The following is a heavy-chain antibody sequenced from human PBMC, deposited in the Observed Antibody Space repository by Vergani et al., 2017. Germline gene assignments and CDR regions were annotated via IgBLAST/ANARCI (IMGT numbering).Heavy chain of an antibody. Sequence: QVQLQESGPGLVKPSQTLSLTCTVSGGSISSGSYYWSWIRQPAGKGLEWIGRIYTSGSTNYNPSLKSRVTISVDTSKNQFSLKLSSVTAADTAVYYCARDVGYCSSTSCYCWFDPWGQGTLVTVSA. V-gene: IGHV4-61*02. J-gene: IGHJ5*02. D-gene: IGHD2-2*01. CDR1: GGSISSGSYY. CDR2: IYTSGST. CDR3: ARDVGYCSSTSCYCWFDP.